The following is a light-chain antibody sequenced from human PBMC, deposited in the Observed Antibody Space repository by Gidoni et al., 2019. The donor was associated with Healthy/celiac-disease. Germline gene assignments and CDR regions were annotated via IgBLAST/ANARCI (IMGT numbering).Light chain of an antibody. CDR2: KAS. CDR1: QRISSW. Sequence: IQMTQSPSTLPASVGDRVTLPCPASQRISSWLAWYQQQPGKAPKLLIYKASSVASGVPSRFSGSGSWTEFTLTISSLQPDDFATYYCHQYNSYSYTFXQXTKLEIK. V-gene: IGKV1-5*03. J-gene: IGKJ2*01. CDR3: HQYNSYSYT.